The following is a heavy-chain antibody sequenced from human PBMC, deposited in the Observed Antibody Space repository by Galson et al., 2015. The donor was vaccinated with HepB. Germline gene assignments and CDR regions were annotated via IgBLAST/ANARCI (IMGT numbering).Heavy chain of an antibody. CDR3: VKSGVVRGVIAPEKY. J-gene: IGHJ4*02. V-gene: IGHV3-7*01. Sequence: SLRLSCAASGFTFSSYWMSWVRQAPGEGLEWVANIKQDGTEKYYVDSVKGRFTISRDNAKNSLYLQMNSLRAEDTAVYYCVKSGVVRGVIAPEKYWGQGTLVTVSS. CDR2: IKQDGTEK. CDR1: GFTFSSYW. D-gene: IGHD3-10*01.